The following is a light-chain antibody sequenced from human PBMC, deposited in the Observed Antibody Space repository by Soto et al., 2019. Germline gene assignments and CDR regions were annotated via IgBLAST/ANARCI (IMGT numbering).Light chain of an antibody. J-gene: IGKJ3*01. V-gene: IGKV3-15*01. CDR3: QQFNSYPRT. CDR2: GAS. CDR1: QSVSSN. Sequence: EIVMTQSPATLSVSPGERATLSCRASQSVSSNLAWYQQKPGQAPRLLIYGASTRATGIPARFSGSGSGTEFTLTISSLQPEDFATYYCQQFNSYPRTFGPGTKVDIK.